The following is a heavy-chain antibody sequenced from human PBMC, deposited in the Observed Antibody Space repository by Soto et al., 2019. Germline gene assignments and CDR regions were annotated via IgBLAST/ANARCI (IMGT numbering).Heavy chain of an antibody. CDR3: ARELFGRSVWFDP. CDR2: IYYSGST. CDR1: GGSISSSSYY. V-gene: IGHV4-39*07. D-gene: IGHD3-10*01. Sequence: SETLSLTCTVSGGSISSSSYYWGWIRQPPGKGLEWIGSIYYSGSTYYNPSLKSRVTISVDTSKNQFSLKLSSVTAADSAFYYCARELFGRSVWFDPWGQGTLVTVSS. J-gene: IGHJ5*02.